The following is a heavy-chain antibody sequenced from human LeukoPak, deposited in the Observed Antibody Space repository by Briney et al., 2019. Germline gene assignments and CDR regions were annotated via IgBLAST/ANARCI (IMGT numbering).Heavy chain of an antibody. Sequence: ASVKVPCKASGGTFSSYAISWVRQAPGQGLEWMGGIIPIFGTANYAQKFQGRVTITADESTSTAYMELSSLRSEDTAVYYCARGDSDYYDSSGYSQFDYWGQGTLVTVSS. D-gene: IGHD3-22*01. CDR2: IIPIFGTA. CDR1: GGTFSSYA. CDR3: ARGDSDYYDSSGYSQFDY. V-gene: IGHV1-69*13. J-gene: IGHJ4*02.